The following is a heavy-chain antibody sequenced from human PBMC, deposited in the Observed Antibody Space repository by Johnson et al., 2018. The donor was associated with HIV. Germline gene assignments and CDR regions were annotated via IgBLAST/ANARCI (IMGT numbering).Heavy chain of an antibody. CDR2: ISGSGGST. Sequence: VQLVESGGGVVRPGGSLRLSCAASGFTFDDYAMHWVRQAPGQGLEWVSGISGSGGSTYYADSVKGRFTISRDNAKNSLYLQMNSLRAEDTAVYYCARDQSEVDAFDIWGQGTTVIVSS. V-gene: IGHV3-20*04. CDR3: ARDQSEVDAFDI. J-gene: IGHJ3*02. CDR1: GFTFDDYA.